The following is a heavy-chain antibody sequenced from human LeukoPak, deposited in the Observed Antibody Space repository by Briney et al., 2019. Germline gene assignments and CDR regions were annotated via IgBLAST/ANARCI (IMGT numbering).Heavy chain of an antibody. Sequence: ASVKVSCXASGYTFTSYDINWVRQASGQGLEWMGWMNPNSGNTGYAQKFQGRVTMTRNTSISTAYMELSSLRSEDTAVYYCARVVRGVNWFDPWGQGTLVTVSS. J-gene: IGHJ5*02. CDR2: MNPNSGNT. CDR3: ARVVRGVNWFDP. CDR1: GYTFTSYD. D-gene: IGHD3-10*01. V-gene: IGHV1-8*01.